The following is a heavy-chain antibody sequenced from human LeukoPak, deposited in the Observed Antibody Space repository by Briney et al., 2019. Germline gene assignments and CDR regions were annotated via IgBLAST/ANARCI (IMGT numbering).Heavy chain of an antibody. CDR1: GFTFSSYG. Sequence: GGSLRLSCAASGFTFSSYGMHWVRQAPGKGLEWVSAISGSGGRTYYTDSVKGRFTISRDNSKNTLYLQMNSLRAEDTAVYYCAKVFRKDGDFHLFDYWGQGTLVTVSS. J-gene: IGHJ4*02. D-gene: IGHD4-17*01. V-gene: IGHV3-23*01. CDR2: ISGSGGRT. CDR3: AKVFRKDGDFHLFDY.